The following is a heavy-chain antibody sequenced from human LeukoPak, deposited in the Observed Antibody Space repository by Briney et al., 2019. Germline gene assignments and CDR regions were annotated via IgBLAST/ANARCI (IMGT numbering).Heavy chain of an antibody. Sequence: SETLSLTCTVSSGSISSSSYYWGWIRQPPGKGLEWIGSIYYSGSTYYNPSLKSRVTISVDTSKNQFSLKLSSVTAADTAVYYCARTRTMIEAFDIWGQGTMVTVSS. V-gene: IGHV4-39*07. CDR3: ARTRTMIEAFDI. J-gene: IGHJ3*02. CDR1: SGSISSSSYY. CDR2: IYYSGST. D-gene: IGHD3-22*01.